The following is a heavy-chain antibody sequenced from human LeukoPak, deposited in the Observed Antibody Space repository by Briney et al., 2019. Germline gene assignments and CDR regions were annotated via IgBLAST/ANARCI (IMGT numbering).Heavy chain of an antibody. CDR2: IYETGST. D-gene: IGHD3-9*01. CDR1: GGSLSSSSYY. V-gene: IGHV4-39*01. CDR3: VRPDDNSFDF. J-gene: IGHJ3*01. Sequence: SETLSLTCSVSGGSLSSSSYYWGWIRQPPGRGLEWIGNIYETGSTNYNPSLKSRVTISVDTSKNQFSLKLSSVTAADTAVYYCVRPDDNSFDFWGQGTMVTVSS.